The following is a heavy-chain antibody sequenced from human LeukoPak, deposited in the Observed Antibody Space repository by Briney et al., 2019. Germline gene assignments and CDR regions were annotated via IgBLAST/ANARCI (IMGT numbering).Heavy chain of an antibody. Sequence: ASVKVSCKASGYTFTSYGISWVRQAPGQGLEWMGWISAYNGNTNYAQKLQGRVTMTTDTSTSTAYMELRSLRSDDTAVYYCARVPHYYDSSATVDYWGQGTLVTVSS. CDR1: GYTFTSYG. CDR2: ISAYNGNT. D-gene: IGHD3-22*01. V-gene: IGHV1-18*01. CDR3: ARVPHYYDSSATVDY. J-gene: IGHJ4*02.